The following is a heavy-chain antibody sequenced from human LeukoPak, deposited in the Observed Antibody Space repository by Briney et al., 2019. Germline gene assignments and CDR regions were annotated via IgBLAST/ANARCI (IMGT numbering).Heavy chain of an antibody. Sequence: GKSLRLSCAASGFTFSSFGMHWVRQAPGQGLEWVAVISFDGSNQYYADSVKGRFTIYRDNFKNTVYLQMNSLRAEETAVYYCARDTEDFDYWGQGTLVTVSS. CDR2: ISFDGSNQ. V-gene: IGHV3-30*03. CDR1: GFTFSSFG. CDR3: ARDTEDFDY. J-gene: IGHJ4*02.